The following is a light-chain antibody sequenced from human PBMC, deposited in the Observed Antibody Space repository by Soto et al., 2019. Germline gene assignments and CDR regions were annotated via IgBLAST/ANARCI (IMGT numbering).Light chain of an antibody. CDR1: QSVISSY. CDR2: GAS. V-gene: IGKV3-20*01. Sequence: EIVMTQSPATLSVSPGERATLSCRASQSVISSYLAWYQQKSGQPPRLLIYGASSRATGIPDRFSGSGSGADFTLTISRLEPDDFAVYYCQKNGTSPWTFGQGTKVDIK. CDR3: QKNGTSPWT. J-gene: IGKJ1*01.